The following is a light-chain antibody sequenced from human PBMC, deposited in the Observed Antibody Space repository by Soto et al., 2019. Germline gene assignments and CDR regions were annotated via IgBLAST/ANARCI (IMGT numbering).Light chain of an antibody. CDR3: QSYDSSLSAWV. Sequence: QSVLTQPPSVSGAPGQRVTVSCTGNSSNIGSVYDVHWYQQLSGSPPRLLISVNTNRPSGVPDRFSGSKSGASASLVIAGLQADDEGTYFCQSYDSSLSAWVFGGGTQLTVL. V-gene: IGLV1-40*03. CDR1: SSNIGSVYD. CDR2: VNT. J-gene: IGLJ3*02.